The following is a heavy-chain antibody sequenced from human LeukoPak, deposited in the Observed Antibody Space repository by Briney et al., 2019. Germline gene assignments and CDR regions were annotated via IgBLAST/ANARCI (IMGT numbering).Heavy chain of an antibody. Sequence: AETLSHPCTVSGGSISSYYWSWIRQPPGKGLEWIGYIHHSGSTNYNPSLKSRVTIAVDTSKHQFSLKLSSVTAADTAVYYCAKLSRSWYFDYWGQGTLVTVSS. D-gene: IGHD6-13*01. CDR1: GGSISSYY. CDR2: IHHSGST. CDR3: AKLSRSWYFDY. J-gene: IGHJ4*02. V-gene: IGHV4-59*08.